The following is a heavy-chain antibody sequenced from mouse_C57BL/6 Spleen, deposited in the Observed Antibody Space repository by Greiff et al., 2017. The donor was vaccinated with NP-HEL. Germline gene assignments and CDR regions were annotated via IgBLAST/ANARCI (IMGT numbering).Heavy chain of an antibody. V-gene: IGHV1-76*01. Sequence: VKLMESGAELVRPGASVKLSCKASGYTFTDYYINWVKQRPGQGLEWIARIYPGSGKTYYNEKFKGKATLTAEKSSSTAYMQLSSLTSEDSAVYFCARSITTVVGASYFDYWGQGTTLTVSS. D-gene: IGHD1-1*01. CDR3: ARSITTVVGASYFDY. CDR2: IYPGSGKT. J-gene: IGHJ2*01. CDR1: GYTFTDYY.